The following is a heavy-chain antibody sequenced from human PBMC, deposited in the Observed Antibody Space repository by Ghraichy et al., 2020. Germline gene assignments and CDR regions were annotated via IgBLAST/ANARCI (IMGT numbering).Heavy chain of an antibody. J-gene: IGHJ4*02. CDR3: ARESYYGSGGRGGLDY. V-gene: IGHV1-18*04. D-gene: IGHD3-10*01. CDR1: GYSFTSYG. Sequence: ASVKVSCKASGYSFTSYGFSWVRQAPGQGLEWMGWISAYNGNTNYAQKFRGRVTMTTDTSTSTAYMELRRLRSDDTGVYYCARESYYGSGGRGGLDYWGQGTLVTVSS. CDR2: ISAYNGNT.